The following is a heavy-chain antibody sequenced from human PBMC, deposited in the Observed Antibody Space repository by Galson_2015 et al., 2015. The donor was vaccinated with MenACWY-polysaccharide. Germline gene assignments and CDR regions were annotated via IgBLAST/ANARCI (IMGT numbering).Heavy chain of an antibody. CDR2: ISSNGGST. J-gene: IGHJ4*02. CDR1: GFTFSSYV. D-gene: IGHD6-13*01. CDR3: VKGGYSSSWYRGDY. Sequence: SLRLSCAASGFTFSSYVMHWVRLAPGKGLEYVSGISSNGGSTYYADSVTGRFTISRDNSKNTLYLQMSSLRAEDTAMYYCVKGGYSSSWYRGDYWGQGTLVTVSS. V-gene: IGHV3-64D*08.